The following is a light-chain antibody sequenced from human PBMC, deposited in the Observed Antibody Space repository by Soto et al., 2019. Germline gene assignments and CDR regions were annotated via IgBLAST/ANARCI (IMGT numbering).Light chain of an antibody. CDR3: QQHSNWRWA. J-gene: IGKJ3*01. CDR1: QSVSSY. CDR2: DAS. Sequence: EIVLTQSPATLSSSQGERATLSCRASQSVSSYLDWYQQKPGKAPNLLIYDASNMPTGIPARFSGSGSGTDFTPTSSSLVPEDFADYYYQQHSNWRWAFGPGTKVDIK. V-gene: IGKV3-11*01.